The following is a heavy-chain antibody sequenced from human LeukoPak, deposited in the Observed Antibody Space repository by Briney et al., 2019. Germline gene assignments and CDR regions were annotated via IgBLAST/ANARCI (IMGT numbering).Heavy chain of an antibody. V-gene: IGHV4-59*08. D-gene: IGHD4-11*01. CDR3: ARFHGEVSVTRRFDP. CDR2: MYYNGST. J-gene: IGHJ5*02. Sequence: SETLSLTCSGSSGSISSYYWSWIRQPPGKGLEWIAYMYYNGSTNYNPSLKSRVTVSVDTSKNLFSLKLKSVTAAGTAVYYCARFHGEVSVTRRFDPWGQGTLVTVSS. CDR1: SGSISSYY.